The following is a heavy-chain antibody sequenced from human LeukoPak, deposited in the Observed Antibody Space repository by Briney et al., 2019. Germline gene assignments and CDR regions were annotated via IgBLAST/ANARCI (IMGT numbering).Heavy chain of an antibody. CDR1: GGSFSGDY. J-gene: IGHJ4*02. CDR2: INHSGNT. V-gene: IGHV4-34*01. CDR3: ARVHGHNLGTLDY. D-gene: IGHD5-24*01. Sequence: SETLSHGCAVYGGSFSGDYWSWIRQPPGKGLQWIGEINHSGNTNNNPSLKSRVTMSVDTSKNQLSLNLTSVTAADTAVYYCARVHGHNLGTLDYWGQGILVTVSS.